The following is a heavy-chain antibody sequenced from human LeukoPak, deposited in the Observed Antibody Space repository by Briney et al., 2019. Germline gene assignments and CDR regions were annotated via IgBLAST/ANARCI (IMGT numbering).Heavy chain of an antibody. CDR3: AKDRLPTMIVVVNLPFDY. CDR2: ISGSGGST. V-gene: IGHV3-23*01. J-gene: IGHJ4*02. Sequence: GGSLRLSCAASGFTFSSYAMSWVRQAPGKGLEWVSAISGSGGSTYYADSVNGRFTISRDNSKNTLHLQMNSLRAEDTAVYYCAKDRLPTMIVVVNLPFDYWGQGTLVTVSS. CDR1: GFTFSSYA. D-gene: IGHD3-22*01.